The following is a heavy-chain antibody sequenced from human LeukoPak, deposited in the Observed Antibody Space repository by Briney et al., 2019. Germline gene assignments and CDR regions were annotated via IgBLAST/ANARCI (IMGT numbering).Heavy chain of an antibody. CDR1: GFTFDDYA. D-gene: IGHD5-12*01. CDR3: ARDSAGYIDY. Sequence: PGGSLRPSCAASGFTFDDYAMHWVRQDPGKGLEWVSGISRNSGSIGYADSVKGRFTISRDNAKNSLYLQMNSLRAEDTALYYCARDSAGYIDYWGQGTLVTVSS. J-gene: IGHJ4*02. V-gene: IGHV3-9*01. CDR2: ISRNSGSI.